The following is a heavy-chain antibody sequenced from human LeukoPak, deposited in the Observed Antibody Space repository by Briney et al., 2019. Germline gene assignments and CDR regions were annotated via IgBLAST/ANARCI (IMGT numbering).Heavy chain of an antibody. D-gene: IGHD6-6*01. Sequence: PSETLSLTCAVSGYSISSGYYWGWIRQPPGKGLGWIRSIYHSGSTYYNPSLKSRVTISVDTSKNQFSLKLSSVTAADTAVYYCARDEPGSSSPFDYWGQGTLVTVSS. CDR2: IYHSGST. J-gene: IGHJ4*02. V-gene: IGHV4-38-2*02. CDR1: GYSISSGYY. CDR3: ARDEPGSSSPFDY.